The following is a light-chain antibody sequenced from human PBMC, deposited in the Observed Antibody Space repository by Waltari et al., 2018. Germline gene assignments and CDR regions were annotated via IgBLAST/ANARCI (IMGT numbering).Light chain of an antibody. CDR1: QTVLYSSNNKNY. J-gene: IGKJ1*01. CDR3: QQYYAIPRT. Sequence: DIVMTQSPDSLAVSLGERATINCRSSQTVLYSSNNKNYLAWYQQRPGQPPKLLIYWASTRDSRVPGRFSGSGSGTDFTLTISSLLPEDVAVYYCQQYYAIPRTFGQGTKVEIK. CDR2: WAS. V-gene: IGKV4-1*01.